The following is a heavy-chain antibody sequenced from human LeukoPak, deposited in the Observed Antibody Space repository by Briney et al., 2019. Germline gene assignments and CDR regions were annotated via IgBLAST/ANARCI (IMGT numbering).Heavy chain of an antibody. V-gene: IGHV4-39*01. CDR3: ARHVWVRGFV. J-gene: IGHJ6*02. D-gene: IGHD2-8*01. Sequence: SETLFLTCTVSGGSISSSSHYWGWIRQPPGKGLEWIGSIYYSGSTYYNPSLKSRVTISVDTSKNQFSLKLSSVTAADTAVYYCARHVWVRGFVWGQGTTVPVSS. CDR2: IYYSGST. CDR1: GGSISSSSHY.